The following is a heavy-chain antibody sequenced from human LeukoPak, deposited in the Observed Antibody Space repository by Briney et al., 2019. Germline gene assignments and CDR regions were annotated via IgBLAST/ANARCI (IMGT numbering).Heavy chain of an antibody. CDR3: AKDDAYIIDY. J-gene: IGHJ4*02. CDR2: IRYDGSNK. V-gene: IGHV3-30*02. CDR1: GFTFSSYG. Sequence: WGSLRLSCAASGFTFSSYGMHWVRQAPGKGLEWVAFIRYDGSNKYYADSVKGRFTISRDNFKNTLYLQMNSLRAEDTAVFYCAKDDAYIIDYWGQGTLVTVSS. D-gene: IGHD2-15*01.